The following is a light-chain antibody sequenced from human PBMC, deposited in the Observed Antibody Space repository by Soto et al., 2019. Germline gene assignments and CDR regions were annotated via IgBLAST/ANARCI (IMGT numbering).Light chain of an antibody. CDR1: SSNIDNND. CDR3: AAWHDSLNGRVV. CDR2: KNT. Sequence: QSVLTQPHSASETPGQRVTISCSGNSSNIDNNDVYWYKQVPGTAPKLVVFKNTQRASGVPDRFSGSKSGTSASLAITGLRSEDEATYYCAAWHDSLNGRVVFGGGTKVTVL. J-gene: IGLJ2*01. V-gene: IGLV1-47*01.